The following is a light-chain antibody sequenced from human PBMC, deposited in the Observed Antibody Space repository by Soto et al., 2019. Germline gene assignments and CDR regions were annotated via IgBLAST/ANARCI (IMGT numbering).Light chain of an antibody. Sequence: EIVLTQSPATLSLSPGERATLSCRASQSVSSYFAWYQQKPGQAPRLLIYDASNRATGIPARFSGSGSGTDFTLTISSLEPEDFAVYYCQQRSNWPYTFGQGTKREIK. CDR1: QSVSSY. J-gene: IGKJ2*01. V-gene: IGKV3-11*01. CDR3: QQRSNWPYT. CDR2: DAS.